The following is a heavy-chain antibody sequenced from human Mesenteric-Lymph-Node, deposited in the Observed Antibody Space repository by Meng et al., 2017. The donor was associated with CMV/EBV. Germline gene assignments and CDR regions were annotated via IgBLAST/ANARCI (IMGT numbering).Heavy chain of an antibody. CDR1: GHSISSGNNY. CDR3: ARASCSGGTCYDPVFYFDY. D-gene: IGHD2-15*01. Sequence: QVQLQESGPGLVKPSQTLAHTRTGPGHSISSGNNYWSWIRQPAGKGLEWIGRIYTTGSTSYNPSLKSRVTISVDTSKNQFSLTFRSVTAADTAMYYCARASCSGGTCYDPVFYFDYWGRGTLVTVSS. J-gene: IGHJ4*02. V-gene: IGHV4-61*02. CDR2: IYTTGST.